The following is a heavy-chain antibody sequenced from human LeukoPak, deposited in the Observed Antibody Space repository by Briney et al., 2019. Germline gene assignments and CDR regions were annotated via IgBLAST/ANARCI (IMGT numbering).Heavy chain of an antibody. CDR2: ITPTTDNI. J-gene: IGHJ4*02. V-gene: IGHV3-21*01. D-gene: IGHD6-19*01. Sequence: PGGSLRLSCAASGFTYSDYAMEWVRQTPGKGLEWVSSITPTTDNIYYTPSVEGRFTISRDNAKHSLYLQMNNLRADDTAVYYCARLAGPRPGTYYFDFWGQGAQVTVSS. CDR3: ARLAGPRPGTYYFDF. CDR1: GFTYSDYA.